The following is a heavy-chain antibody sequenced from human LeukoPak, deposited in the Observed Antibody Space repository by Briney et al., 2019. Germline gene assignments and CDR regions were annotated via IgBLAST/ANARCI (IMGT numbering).Heavy chain of an antibody. CDR1: CGSISSYY. J-gene: IGHJ4*02. V-gene: IGHV4-59*08. CDR2: IYYSGST. CDR3: ARLKVEPYYFDY. Sequence: PSETLSLTCTVSCGSISSYYWSWIRQPPGKGLEWIGYIYYSGSTNYNPSLKSRVTISVDTSKNQFSLKLSSVTAADTAVYYCARLKVEPYYFDYWGQGTLVTVSS. D-gene: IGHD2-2*01.